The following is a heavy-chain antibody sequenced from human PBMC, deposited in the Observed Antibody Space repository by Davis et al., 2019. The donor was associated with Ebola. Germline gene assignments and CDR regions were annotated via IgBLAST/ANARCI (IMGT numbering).Heavy chain of an antibody. D-gene: IGHD3-10*01. Sequence: SQTLSLTCAVYGGSFSGYYWSWIRQPPGKGLEWIGEINHSGSTNYNPSLKSRVTISVDTSKNQFSLKLSSVTAADTAVYYCARGRDYYGPGSYYRSYYYYGMDVWGQGTTVTVSS. CDR3: ARGRDYYGPGSYYRSYYYYGMDV. J-gene: IGHJ6*02. V-gene: IGHV4-34*01. CDR2: INHSGST. CDR1: GGSFSGYY.